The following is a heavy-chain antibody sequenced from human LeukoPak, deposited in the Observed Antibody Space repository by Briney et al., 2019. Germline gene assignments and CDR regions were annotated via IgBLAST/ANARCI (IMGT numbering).Heavy chain of an antibody. CDR3: ARERHTFDP. D-gene: IGHD6-25*01. Sequence: GGSLRLSCAASGFAFSSYSMTWVRQAPGKGLEWVSSITSSSSYLYYADSVKGRFTIYKDDAKNSLYLQMNSLRVEDTAVYYCARERHTFDPWGQGTLVTVSS. V-gene: IGHV3-21*01. CDR1: GFAFSSYS. J-gene: IGHJ5*02. CDR2: ITSSSSYL.